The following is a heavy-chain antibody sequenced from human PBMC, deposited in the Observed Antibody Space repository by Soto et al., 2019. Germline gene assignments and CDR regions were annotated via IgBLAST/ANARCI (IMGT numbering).Heavy chain of an antibody. CDR2: ISGTTDYT. Sequence: GGSLRLSCAASEFSFSDHYMTWIRQAPGKGLEWLSYISGTTDYTKYADSVKGRFTISRDNAKNSLYLQMNSLRAEDTAVYFCVRVDSVSRGYYLQTWGQGTLVTVSS. V-gene: IGHV3-11*06. CDR1: EFSFSDHY. CDR3: VRVDSVSRGYYLQT. J-gene: IGHJ4*02. D-gene: IGHD3-3*01.